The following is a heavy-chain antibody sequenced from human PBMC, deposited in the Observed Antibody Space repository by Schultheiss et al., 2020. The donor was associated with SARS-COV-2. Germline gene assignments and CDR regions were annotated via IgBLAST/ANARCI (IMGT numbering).Heavy chain of an antibody. Sequence: SETLSLTCAVYGGSFSGYYWSWIRQPPGKGPEWIGEINHSGSTIYNPSLQRRVTMFVDTSKKQFSLKLSSVTAADTAAYYCARGRGRGARQYYYYYGMEVWGQGTTVTGSS. V-gene: IGHV4-34*01. D-gene: IGHD6-25*01. CDR3: ARGRGRGARQYYYYYGMEV. CDR2: INHSGST. CDR1: GGSFSGYY. J-gene: IGHJ6*02.